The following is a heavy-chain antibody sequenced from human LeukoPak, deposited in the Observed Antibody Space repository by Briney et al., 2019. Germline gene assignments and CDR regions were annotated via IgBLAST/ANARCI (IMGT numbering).Heavy chain of an antibody. D-gene: IGHD6-13*01. CDR2: ISGSGGST. CDR3: AKRFATSAAGTPWFDP. V-gene: IGHV3-23*01. J-gene: IGHJ5*02. Sequence: GGFLRLSCAASGFTFSSYAMSWVRQAPGKGLEWVSAISGSGGSTYYADSVKGRFTISRDNSKNTLYLQMNSLRAEDTAVHYCAKRFATSAAGTPWFDPWGQGTLVTVSS. CDR1: GFTFSSYA.